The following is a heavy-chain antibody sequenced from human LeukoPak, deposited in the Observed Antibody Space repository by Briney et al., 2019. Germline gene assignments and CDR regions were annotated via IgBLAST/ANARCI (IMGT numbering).Heavy chain of an antibody. CDR3: ARDVDTAMLY. V-gene: IGHV6-1*01. CDR2: TYYRSKWYN. D-gene: IGHD5-18*01. J-gene: IGHJ4*02. Sequence: SQTLSLTCGISGDSVSSNSAAWNWIRQSPSRGLEWLGRTYYRSKWYNEYAAFVKSRITIKSDTSKNQFSLQLNSVTPEDTAVYYCARDVDTAMLYWGQGTLVTVSS. CDR1: GDSVSSNSAA.